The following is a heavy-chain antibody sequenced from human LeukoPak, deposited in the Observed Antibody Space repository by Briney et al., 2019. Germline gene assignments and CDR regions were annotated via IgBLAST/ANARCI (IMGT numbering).Heavy chain of an antibody. V-gene: IGHV3-23*01. CDR1: RFTFSSYG. CDR2: ITGSGGST. D-gene: IGHD3-10*01. Sequence: QTGGSLRLSCAASRFTFSSYGMSWVRQAPGKGLEWVSSITGSGGSTYYADSVKGRFTISRDNSKNTLYLQMNSLRAEDTAVYYCAKDMRELLFGGGQGTLVTVSS. J-gene: IGHJ4*02. CDR3: AKDMRELLFG.